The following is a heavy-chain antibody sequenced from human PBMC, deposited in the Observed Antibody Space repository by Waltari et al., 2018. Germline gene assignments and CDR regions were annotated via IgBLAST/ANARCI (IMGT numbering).Heavy chain of an antibody. CDR1: GGSISYSSYY. J-gene: IGHJ4*02. D-gene: IGHD6-19*01. V-gene: IGHV4-39*01. Sequence: QLQLQESGPGLVKPSETLSLTCTVSGGSISYSSYYWGWIRQPPGKGLEWVGNIYYTGSTDYNPSLKCRVTISVYTSKNQFSLKLTSVTAADTAVYYCATRGEYSSGWYSYYFDYWGQGILVTVSS. CDR3: ATRGEYSSGWYSYYFDY. CDR2: IYYTGST.